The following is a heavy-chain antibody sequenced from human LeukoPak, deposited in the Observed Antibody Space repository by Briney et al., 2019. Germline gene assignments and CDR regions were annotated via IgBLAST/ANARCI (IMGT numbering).Heavy chain of an antibody. D-gene: IGHD3-22*01. V-gene: IGHV1-69*05. J-gene: IGHJ3*02. CDR1: GGTFCSYA. Sequence: GASVKVSCKASGGTFCSYAISWVRQAPGQGLEWMGGIIPIFGTANYAQKFQGRVTITTDESTSTAYMELSSLRSEDTAVYYCARPPLPYYYDSSGTKGYAFDIWGQGTMVTVSS. CDR2: IIPIFGTA. CDR3: ARPPLPYYYDSSGTKGYAFDI.